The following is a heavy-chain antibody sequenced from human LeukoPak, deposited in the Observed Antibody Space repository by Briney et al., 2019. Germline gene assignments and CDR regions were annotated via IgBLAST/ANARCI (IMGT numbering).Heavy chain of an antibody. CDR3: ARGSIVAAEGSHWFDP. Sequence: PSETLSPTCTVSGGSISSYYWSWIRQPPGKGLEWIGYIYYSGSTYYNPSLKSRVTISVDTSKNQFSLRLNSVTAADTAVYYCARGSIVAAEGSHWFDPWGQGTLVTVSS. J-gene: IGHJ5*02. D-gene: IGHD6-13*01. V-gene: IGHV4-59*01. CDR2: IYYSGST. CDR1: GGSISSYY.